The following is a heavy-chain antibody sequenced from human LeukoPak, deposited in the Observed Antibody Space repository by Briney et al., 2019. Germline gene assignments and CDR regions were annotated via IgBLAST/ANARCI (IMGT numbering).Heavy chain of an antibody. CDR1: GGSISSYY. V-gene: IGHV4-4*07. D-gene: IGHD3-3*01. J-gene: IGHJ3*02. CDR3: ARDRWQEIFGVVGAFDI. Sequence: SETLSLTYTVSGGSISSYYWGWIRQPPGKGLEWIGRFYTSGSTNYNPSLKSRVTMSVDTSKSQFSLKLSSVTAADTAVYYCARDRWQEIFGVVGAFDIWGQGTMVTVSS. CDR2: FYTSGST.